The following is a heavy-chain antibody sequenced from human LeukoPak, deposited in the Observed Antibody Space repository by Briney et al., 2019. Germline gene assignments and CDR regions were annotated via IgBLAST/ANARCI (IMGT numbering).Heavy chain of an antibody. V-gene: IGHV3-23*01. CDR1: GFAFASYA. CDR3: AKGSAGEVRGVTSLFYYGMDV. J-gene: IGHJ6*02. CDR2: ISDSGGTT. Sequence: GSLRPSCATSGFAFASYAMNWVRQGPGRGLEWVSGISDSGGTTYYADSVKGRFTISRDNSKNTLYLQVNSRRVEDTAVYFCAKGSAGEVRGVTSLFYYGMDVWGQGTTVTVSS. D-gene: IGHD3-10*01.